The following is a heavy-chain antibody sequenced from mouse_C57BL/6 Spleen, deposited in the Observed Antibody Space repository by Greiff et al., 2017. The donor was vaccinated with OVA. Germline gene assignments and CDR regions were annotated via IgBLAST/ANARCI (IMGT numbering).Heavy chain of an antibody. CDR1: GYTFTSYW. Sequence: VQLQQPGAELVRPGSSVKLSCKASGYTFTSYWMHWVKQRPIQGLEWIGNIDPSDSETHYNQKFKDKATLTVDKSSSTAYMQLSSLTSEDSAVYYCARGGSSEYFDYWGQGTTLTVSS. CDR3: ARGGSSEYFDY. D-gene: IGHD1-1*02. CDR2: IDPSDSET. V-gene: IGHV1-52*01. J-gene: IGHJ2*01.